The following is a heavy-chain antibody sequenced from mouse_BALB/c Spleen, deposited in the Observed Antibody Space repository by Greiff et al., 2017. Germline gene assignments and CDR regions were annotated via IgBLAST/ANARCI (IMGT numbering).Heavy chain of an antibody. Sequence: EVKVVESGGGLVKPGGSLKLSCAASGFTFSDYYMYWVRQTPEKRLEWVATISDGGSYTYYPDSVKGRFTISRDNAKNNLYLQMSSLKSEDTAMYYCAWSGNYVGFAYWGQGTLVTVSA. D-gene: IGHD2-1*01. CDR1: GFTFSDYY. CDR3: AWSGNYVGFAY. V-gene: IGHV5-4*02. J-gene: IGHJ3*01. CDR2: ISDGGSYT.